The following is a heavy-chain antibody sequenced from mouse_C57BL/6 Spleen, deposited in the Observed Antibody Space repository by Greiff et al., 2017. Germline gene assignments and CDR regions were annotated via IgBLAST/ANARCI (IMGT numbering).Heavy chain of an antibody. CDR1: GYTFTGYW. J-gene: IGHJ2*01. V-gene: IGHV1-9*01. CDR2: ILPGSGST. D-gene: IGHD2-5*01. CDR3: ARLGIPSYSNGFDY. Sequence: QVQLQQSGAELMKPGASVKLSCKATGYTFTGYWIEWVKQRPGHGLEWIGEILPGSGSTNYNEKFKGKATFTADTSSNTADMQLSSLTTEDSAIYYCARLGIPSYSNGFDYWGQGTTLTVSS.